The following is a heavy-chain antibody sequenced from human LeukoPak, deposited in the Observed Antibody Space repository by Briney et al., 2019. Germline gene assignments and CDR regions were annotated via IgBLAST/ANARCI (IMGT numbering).Heavy chain of an antibody. D-gene: IGHD6-6*01. V-gene: IGHV3-23*01. Sequence: SGGSLRLSCAASGFTFSSPAMSWVRQAPGKGLEWVSAVSGSGGSTYYADSVKGRFTISRDNSKNTLYLQMNSLRAEDTAVYYCASGSSSDRGFDYWGQGTLVTVSS. CDR2: VSGSGGST. J-gene: IGHJ4*02. CDR3: ASGSSSDRGFDY. CDR1: GFTFSSPA.